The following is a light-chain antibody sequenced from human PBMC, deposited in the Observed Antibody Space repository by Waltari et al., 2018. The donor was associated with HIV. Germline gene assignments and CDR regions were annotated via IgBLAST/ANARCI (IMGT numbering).Light chain of an antibody. CDR2: DVS. CDR3: SSYTSSITPHVV. J-gene: IGLJ2*01. Sequence: QSALTQPASVSGSPGQSITIPCTGTSSDVGGYNYVSWYQQHPGKAPKLMIYDVSNRPSGVSNRFSGSKSGNTASLTISGLQAEDEADYYCSSYTSSITPHVVFGGGTKLTVL. CDR1: SSDVGGYNY. V-gene: IGLV2-14*01.